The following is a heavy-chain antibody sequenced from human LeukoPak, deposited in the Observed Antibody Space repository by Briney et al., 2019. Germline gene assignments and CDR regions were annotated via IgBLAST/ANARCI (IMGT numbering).Heavy chain of an antibody. CDR2: ISWNSGSI. CDR3: AKLVSGSSGYYYDDY. V-gene: IGHV3-9*01. J-gene: IGHJ4*02. CDR1: GFTFDDYA. Sequence: AGGSLRLSCAASGFTFDDYAMHWVRQAPGKGLEWVSGISWNSGSIGYADSVKGRFTISRDNAKNSLYLQMNSLRAEDRALYYCAKLVSGSSGYYYDDYWGQGTLVTVSS. D-gene: IGHD3-22*01.